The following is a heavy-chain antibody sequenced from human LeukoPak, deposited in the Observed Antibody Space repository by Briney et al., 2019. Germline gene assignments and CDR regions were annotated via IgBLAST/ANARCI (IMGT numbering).Heavy chain of an antibody. CDR2: ISTGSTFI. CDR3: ARGSAGTTYNLFDA. V-gene: IGHV3-21*06. CDR1: GFTFTSYS. J-gene: IGHJ5*02. Sequence: GGSLRLSSVASGFTFTSYSMNWVRQAPGKGLEWVSSISTGSTFIYHADSVKGRFTISRDNAENSVYLQMNSLRAEDTAVYYCARGSAGTTYNLFDAWGQGTLVTVSS. D-gene: IGHD1-7*01.